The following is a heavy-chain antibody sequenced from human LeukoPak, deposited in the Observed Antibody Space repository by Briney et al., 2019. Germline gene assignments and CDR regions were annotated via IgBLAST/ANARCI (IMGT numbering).Heavy chain of an antibody. D-gene: IGHD3-10*01. CDR3: ARDSYYYYGSGSGGWFDP. V-gene: IGHV4-39*07. Sequence: SETLSLTCTVSGGSISSSSYYWGWIRQPPGKGLEWIGSIYYSGSTYYNPSLKSRVTISVDTSKNQFSLKLSSVTAADTAVYYCARDSYYYYGSGSGGWFDPWGQGTLVTVSS. CDR2: IYYSGST. CDR1: GGSISSSSYY. J-gene: IGHJ5*02.